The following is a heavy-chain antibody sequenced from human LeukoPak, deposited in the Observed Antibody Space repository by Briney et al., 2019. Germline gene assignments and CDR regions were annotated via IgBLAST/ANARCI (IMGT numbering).Heavy chain of an antibody. V-gene: IGHV1-69*06. D-gene: IGHD3-22*01. Sequence: SVKVSCKASGGTFSSYAISWVRQAPGQGLEWVGRIIPIFGTANYAQKFQGRVTITADKSTSTAYMELSSLRSEDTAVYYCAENYSYDSSGYYSWGQGTLVTVSS. CDR3: AENYSYDSSGYYS. CDR2: IIPIFGTA. CDR1: GGTFSSYA. J-gene: IGHJ4*02.